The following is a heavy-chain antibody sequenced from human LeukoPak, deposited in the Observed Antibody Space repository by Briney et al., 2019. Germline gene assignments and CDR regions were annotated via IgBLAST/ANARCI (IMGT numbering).Heavy chain of an antibody. CDR2: ISNDARRT. CDR3: AKDKVPDSRWEIDY. CDR1: GFTFSIYA. V-gene: IGHV3-23*01. J-gene: IGHJ4*02. D-gene: IGHD3-22*01. Sequence: GGSLRLSCAASGFTFSIYAMSWVRQAPGKGLEWVSSISNDARRTYYPDSVKGRFTISRDNSKNTVYLQMNSLRAEDTAVYYCAKDKVPDSRWEIDYWGQGTLVTVSS.